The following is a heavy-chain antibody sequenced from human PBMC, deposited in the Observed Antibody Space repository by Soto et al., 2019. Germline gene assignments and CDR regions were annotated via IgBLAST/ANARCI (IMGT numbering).Heavy chain of an antibody. V-gene: IGHV3-30-3*01. CDR1: GFPFSSYA. D-gene: IGHD3-9*01. CDR3: ARDLIFSTNAFDI. J-gene: IGHJ3*02. CDR2: ISYDGSNK. Sequence: QVQLVESGGGVVQPGRSLRLSCAASGFPFSSYAMHWVRQAPGKGLEWVAVISYDGSNKYYADYVKGRFTISRDNSKNTLYLQMNSLRAEDTDVYYCARDLIFSTNAFDIWGQGTMVNVSS.